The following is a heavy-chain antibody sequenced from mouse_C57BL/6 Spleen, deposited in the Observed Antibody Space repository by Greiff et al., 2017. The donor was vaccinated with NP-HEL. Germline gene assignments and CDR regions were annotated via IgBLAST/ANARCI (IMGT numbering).Heavy chain of an antibody. CDR3: ARNPYAMDY. J-gene: IGHJ4*01. CDR1: GFTFSSYA. V-gene: IGHV5-4*03. Sequence: EVMLVESGGGLVKPGGSLKLSCAASGFTFSSYAMSWVRQTPEKRLEWVATISDGGSYTYYPDNVKGRFTISRDNAKNNLYMQRSHLKYEDTAMYYCARNPYAMDYWGQGTSVTVSS. CDR2: ISDGGSYT.